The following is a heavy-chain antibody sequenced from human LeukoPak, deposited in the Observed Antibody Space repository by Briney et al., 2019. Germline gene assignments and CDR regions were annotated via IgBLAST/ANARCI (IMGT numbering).Heavy chain of an antibody. CDR2: IKSDGSET. Sequence: GGSLRLSCAASGFRFSRHWMHWVRQGPGKGLEWVSRIKSDGSETQYADSVKGRFTISRDNAHNTLYLQMTSLRPEDTAVYYCARVISYFDLWGQGALVTASS. V-gene: IGHV3-74*01. CDR3: ARVISYFDL. D-gene: IGHD3/OR15-3a*01. CDR1: GFRFSRHW. J-gene: IGHJ4*02.